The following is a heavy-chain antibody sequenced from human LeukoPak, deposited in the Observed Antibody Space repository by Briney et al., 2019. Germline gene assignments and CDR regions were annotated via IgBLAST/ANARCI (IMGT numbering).Heavy chain of an antibody. Sequence: SDTLSLTCTVSGDSISTYYWSWIRQPPGKGLEWIGCICNSGGTNYNPSLKSRVTISVDTSKNQFSLNLSSVTAAVTAVYYCAKTGRPNNSGWYRWFDPWGQGTLVTVSS. V-gene: IGHV4-4*09. CDR1: GDSISTYY. J-gene: IGHJ5*02. D-gene: IGHD6-19*01. CDR3: AKTGRPNNSGWYRWFDP. CDR2: ICNSGGT.